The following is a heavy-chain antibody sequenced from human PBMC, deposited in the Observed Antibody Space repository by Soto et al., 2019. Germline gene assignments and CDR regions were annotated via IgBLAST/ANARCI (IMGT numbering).Heavy chain of an antibody. D-gene: IGHD3-16*01. CDR2: ISWDSDVI. V-gene: IGHV3-9*01. Sequence: EVQLVEAGGGLVQPGRSLRLSCAGSGFTFDDYAMHWVRQAAGKGLEWVSGISWDSDVIEYADSVQGRFTISRDNAKNSLYLQMNSLRPEDTALYFCAKDMTPNYSESYAYAAFDKWGLGTMITVSS. CDR3: AKDMTPNYSESYAYAAFDK. J-gene: IGHJ3*02. CDR1: GFTFDDYA.